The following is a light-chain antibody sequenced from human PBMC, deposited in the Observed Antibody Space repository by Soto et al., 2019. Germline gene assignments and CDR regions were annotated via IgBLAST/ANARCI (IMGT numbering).Light chain of an antibody. CDR2: GAS. CDR1: QSVSSN. J-gene: IGKJ1*01. CDR3: QQYDTYVWT. Sequence: EIVMTQSPATLSVSPGERATLSCRASQSVSSNLAWYQQKPGQAPRLLIYGASTRATGIPARFSGSGSGTEFTLTISSLQSDDFATYYCQQYDTYVWTFGQGTKVEIK. V-gene: IGKV3-15*01.